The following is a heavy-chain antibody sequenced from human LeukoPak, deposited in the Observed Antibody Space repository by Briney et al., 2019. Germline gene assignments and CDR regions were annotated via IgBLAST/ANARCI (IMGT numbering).Heavy chain of an antibody. Sequence: PSETLSLTCAVYGGSFSGYYWSWIRQPPGKGLEWIGEINHSGSTNYNPSLKSRVTISVDTSKNQFSLKLSSVTAADTAVYYCARGRGYRSGGSCHTDDYWGQGTLVTVSS. CDR1: GGSFSGYY. J-gene: IGHJ4*02. CDR3: ARGRGYRSGGSCHTDDY. V-gene: IGHV4-34*01. CDR2: INHSGST. D-gene: IGHD2-15*01.